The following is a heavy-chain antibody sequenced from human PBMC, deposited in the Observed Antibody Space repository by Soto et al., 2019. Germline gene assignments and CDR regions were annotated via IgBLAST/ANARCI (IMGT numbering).Heavy chain of an antibody. V-gene: IGHV1-69*08. CDR3: AREGHCSGGSCSDY. D-gene: IGHD2-15*01. Sequence: QVQLVQSGAEVQKPGSSVKVSCKASGGTFSSYTISWVRQAPGQGLEWMGRIIPILGIANYAQKFQGRVTITADKSTSTAYMELSSLRSEDTAVYYCAREGHCSGGSCSDYWGQGTLVTVSS. J-gene: IGHJ4*02. CDR2: IIPILGIA. CDR1: GGTFSSYT.